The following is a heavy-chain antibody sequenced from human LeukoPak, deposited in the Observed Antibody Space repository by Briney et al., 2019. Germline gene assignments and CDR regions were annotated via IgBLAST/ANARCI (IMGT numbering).Heavy chain of an antibody. J-gene: IGHJ4*02. CDR1: GGSISSSSYY. Sequence: PSETLSLTCTVSGGSISSSSYYWGWIRQAPGKGLEWVSVISGSGGNTYYADSVKGRFTISRDNSKNTLYLLMNSLRAEDTAVYYCARDHPIAVYWGQGTLVTVSS. CDR2: ISGSGGNT. CDR3: ARDHPIAVY. V-gene: IGHV3-23*01.